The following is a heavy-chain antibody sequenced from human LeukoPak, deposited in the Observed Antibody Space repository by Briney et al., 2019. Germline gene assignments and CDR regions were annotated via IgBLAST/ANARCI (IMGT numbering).Heavy chain of an antibody. CDR3: ASPVGAHFSY. CDR2: ISTSGSTI. J-gene: IGHJ4*02. V-gene: IGHV3-48*03. Sequence: QTGGSLILSCVASGFTFSSYEMNWVRQAPGKGLEWVSYISTSGSTIYYADSVKGRFTISRDNAKNSLYLQMNSLRAEDTAVYYCASPVGAHFSYWGQGTLVTVSS. CDR1: GFTFSSYE. D-gene: IGHD1-26*01.